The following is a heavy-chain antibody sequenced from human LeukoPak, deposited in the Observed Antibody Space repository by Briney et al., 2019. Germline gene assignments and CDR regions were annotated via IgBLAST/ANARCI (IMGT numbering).Heavy chain of an antibody. CDR2: VNTGNGNT. CDR1: EYTFTSYA. D-gene: IGHD6-19*01. V-gene: IGHV1-3*04. J-gene: IGHJ4*02. Sequence: ASVKISCKTSEYTFTSYAIHWVRQAPGQRLEWMGWVNTGNGNTKYSQKFQDRVTITRDTSASTAYMELSSLRSEDTAVYYCARGSLASSGWYLADCWGQGTLVTVS. CDR3: ARGSLASSGWYLADC.